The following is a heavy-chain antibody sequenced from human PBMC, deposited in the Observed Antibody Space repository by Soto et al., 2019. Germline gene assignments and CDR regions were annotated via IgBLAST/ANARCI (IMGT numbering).Heavy chain of an antibody. CDR2: IIPILGIA. D-gene: IGHD2-21*02. CDR3: ARDDGLAYCGGDCYS. CDR1: GGTFSSYT. V-gene: IGHV1-69*02. J-gene: IGHJ4*02. Sequence: QVQLVQSGAEVKMPGSSVKVSCKASGGTFSSYTISWVRQAPGQGLEWMGRIIPILGIANYAQKFQGRVTITADKSTSTAYMELSSLRSEDTAVYYCARDDGLAYCGGDCYSWGQGTLVTVSS.